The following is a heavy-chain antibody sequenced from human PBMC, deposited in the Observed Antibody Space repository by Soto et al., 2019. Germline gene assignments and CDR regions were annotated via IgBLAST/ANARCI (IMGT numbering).Heavy chain of an antibody. CDR3: ARYGQSGGDSGAFDI. Sequence: QVQLVQSGAEVKKPGSSVKVSCKASGGTFSSYAISWVRQAPGQGLEWMGGIIPIFGTANYAQKFQGRVTITEDESTSTAYMELSSLRSEATAVYYCARYGQSGGDSGAFDIWGQGTMVTVSS. J-gene: IGHJ3*02. CDR2: IIPIFGTA. V-gene: IGHV1-69*12. CDR1: GGTFSSYA. D-gene: IGHD3-10*01.